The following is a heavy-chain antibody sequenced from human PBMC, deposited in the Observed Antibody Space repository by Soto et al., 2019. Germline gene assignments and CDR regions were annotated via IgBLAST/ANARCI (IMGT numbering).Heavy chain of an antibody. D-gene: IGHD3-10*01. CDR1: GYSLSTYW. J-gene: IGHJ6*02. V-gene: IGHV5-51*01. Sequence: GESLKISCQCSGYSLSTYWIGWVRQMPGKGLEWMGIMYPGDSDIRYNPSFQGQVTISVDKSKNTAYLQWSSLKASDTAMYYCVSDTARTFYYYAMDVWGQGTTVTV. CDR3: VSDTARTFYYYAMDV. CDR2: MYPGDSDI.